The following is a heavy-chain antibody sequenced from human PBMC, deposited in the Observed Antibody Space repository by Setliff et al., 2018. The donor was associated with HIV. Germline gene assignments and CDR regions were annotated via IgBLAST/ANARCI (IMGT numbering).Heavy chain of an antibody. CDR1: GGSFSGYY. V-gene: IGHV4-34*01. J-gene: IGHJ4*02. CDR2: INHSGST. CDR3: SRWGGRQVGAPDY. D-gene: IGHD1-26*01. Sequence: PSETLSLTCAVYGGSFSGYYWSWVRQPPGKGLEWIGEINHSGSTNYNPSLKSRVTVSVGTSKNQFSLKVSSVTAEDTAVYYCSRWGGRQVGAPDYWGQGTLVTVSS.